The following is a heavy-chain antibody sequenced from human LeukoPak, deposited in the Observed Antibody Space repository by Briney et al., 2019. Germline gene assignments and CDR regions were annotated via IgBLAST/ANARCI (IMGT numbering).Heavy chain of an antibody. Sequence: PGGSLRLSCAASGFTFSSYAMHWVRQAPGKGLEWVAVISYDGSNKYYADSVKGRFTISRDNSKNTLYLQMNSLRAEDTAVYYCARARDVDTALDYWGQGTLVIVSS. CDR3: ARARDVDTALDY. V-gene: IGHV3-30-3*01. D-gene: IGHD5-18*01. J-gene: IGHJ4*02. CDR1: GFTFSSYA. CDR2: ISYDGSNK.